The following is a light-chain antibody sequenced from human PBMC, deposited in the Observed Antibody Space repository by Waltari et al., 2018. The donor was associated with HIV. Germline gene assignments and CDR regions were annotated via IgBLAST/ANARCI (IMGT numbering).Light chain of an antibody. CDR1: KLGNKY. CDR2: ENN. V-gene: IGLV3-1*01. J-gene: IGLJ2*01. Sequence: SYELTQPPSVSVSPGQTASITCPGDKLGNKYACWYQQRPGQSTVLVIYENNKRPSGIPARFSGSNSGNAATLTISGTQAMDEADYYCQTWDTSTAVFGGGTKLTVL. CDR3: QTWDTSTAV.